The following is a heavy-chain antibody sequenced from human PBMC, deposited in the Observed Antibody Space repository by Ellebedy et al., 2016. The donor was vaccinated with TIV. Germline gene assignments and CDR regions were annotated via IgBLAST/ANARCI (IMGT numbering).Heavy chain of an antibody. CDR2: VYRGDT. V-gene: IGHV4-4*07. J-gene: IGHJ5*02. CDR1: GDSIRDFY. D-gene: IGHD2-15*01. CDR3: ARVIVAGVGTTAQYNWFDP. Sequence: SETLSLXCTVSGDSIRDFYWSWIRQPAGKGLEWIGRVYRGDTKYNPSLESRVTMSLDTTKNQFSLKLTSVTAADTAVYYCARVIVAGVGTTAQYNWFDPWGQGTLVTVSS.